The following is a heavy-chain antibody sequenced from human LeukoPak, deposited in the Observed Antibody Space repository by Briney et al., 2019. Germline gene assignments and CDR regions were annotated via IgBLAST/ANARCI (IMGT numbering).Heavy chain of an antibody. CDR1: GFTFSSYG. Sequence: GGSPRLSCAASGFTFSSYGMHWVRQAPGKGLEWVAFIRYDGSNKYYADSVKGRFTISRDNSKNTLYLQMNSLRAEDTAVYYCAREDYGGNPLDYWGQGTLVTVSS. V-gene: IGHV3-30*02. J-gene: IGHJ4*02. CDR3: AREDYGGNPLDY. CDR2: IRYDGSNK. D-gene: IGHD4-23*01.